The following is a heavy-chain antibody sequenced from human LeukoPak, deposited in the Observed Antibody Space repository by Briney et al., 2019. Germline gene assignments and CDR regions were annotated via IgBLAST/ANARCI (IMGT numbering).Heavy chain of an antibody. CDR3: AGAVCSSTSCYFGFDY. CDR1: GGSINSYY. Sequence: PSETLSLTCTVSGGSINSYYWNWIRQPPGKGLEWIGYVSYSGNTNYNPSLKGRVTISKDTSKNQFSLKLDSVTAADTAVYYCAGAVCSSTSCYFGFDYWGQGALVTVSS. D-gene: IGHD2-2*01. V-gene: IGHV4-59*01. CDR2: VSYSGNT. J-gene: IGHJ4*02.